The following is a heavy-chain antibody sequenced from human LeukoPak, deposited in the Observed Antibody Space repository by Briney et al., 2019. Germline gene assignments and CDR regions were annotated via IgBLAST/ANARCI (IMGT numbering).Heavy chain of an antibody. CDR2: IYSGGST. D-gene: IGHD4-17*01. V-gene: IGHV3-53*01. CDR1: GFTVSSNY. J-gene: IGHJ4*02. CDR3: ARVTTVFGYYFDY. Sequence: PGGSLRLSCAASGFTVSSNYMSWVRQAPGKGLEWVSVIYSGGSTYYADSVKGRFTISRDNSKNTLYLQMNSLRAEDTAVYYCARVTTVFGYYFDYWGQGTLVTVSS.